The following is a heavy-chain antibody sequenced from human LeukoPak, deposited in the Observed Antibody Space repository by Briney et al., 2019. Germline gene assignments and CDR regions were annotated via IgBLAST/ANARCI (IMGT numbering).Heavy chain of an antibody. CDR3: ARAVAGFNWFDP. Sequence: GGSLRLSCAASGFTFSSYGMHWVRQAPGKGLEWVAVISYDGSNKYYADSVKGRFTISRDNSKNTLYLQMNSLRAEDTAVYYCARAVAGFNWFDPWGQGTLATVSS. J-gene: IGHJ5*02. CDR1: GFTFSSYG. CDR2: ISYDGSNK. D-gene: IGHD6-19*01. V-gene: IGHV3-30*03.